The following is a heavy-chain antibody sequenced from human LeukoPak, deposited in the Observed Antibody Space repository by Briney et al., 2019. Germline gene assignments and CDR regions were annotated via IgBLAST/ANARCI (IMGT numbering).Heavy chain of an antibody. V-gene: IGHV3-30*18. J-gene: IGHJ4*02. D-gene: IGHD1-26*01. CDR2: ISYDGSNK. CDR3: AKDESAGIVGAILDY. CDR1: GFTFSSYG. Sequence: PGGSLRLSCAASGFTFSSYGMHWVRQAPGKGLEWVAVISYDGSNKYYADSVKGRFTISRDKSKNTLYLQMNSLRAEDTAVYYCAKDESAGIVGAILDYWGQGTLVTVSS.